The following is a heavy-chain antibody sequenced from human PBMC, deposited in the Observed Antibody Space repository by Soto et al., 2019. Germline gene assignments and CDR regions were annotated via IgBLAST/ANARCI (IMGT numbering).Heavy chain of an antibody. CDR3: ARDQDSGHVIKLLYYYGMDV. Sequence: QVQLVQSGAEVKKPGSSVKVSCKASGGTFSSYAISWVRQAPGQGLEWMGGIIPIFGTANYAQKFQGRVPITADEAXXTXYXXLSSLRSEDTAVYYCARDQDSGHVIKLLYYYGMDVWGQGTTVTVSS. CDR1: GGTFSSYA. D-gene: IGHD5-12*01. J-gene: IGHJ6*02. V-gene: IGHV1-69*12. CDR2: IIPIFGTA.